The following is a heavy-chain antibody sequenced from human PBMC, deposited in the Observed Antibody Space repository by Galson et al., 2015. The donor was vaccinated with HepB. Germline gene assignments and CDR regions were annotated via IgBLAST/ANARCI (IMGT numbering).Heavy chain of an antibody. J-gene: IGHJ4*02. V-gene: IGHV3-74*01. CDR1: GFTFSSYW. D-gene: IGHD3-9*01. CDR2: INSDGSST. Sequence: SLRLSCAASGFTFSSYWMHWVRQAPGKGLVWVSRINSDGSSTSYADSVKGRFTISRDNAKNTLYLQMNSLRAEDTAVYYCARFSLTGGWPYYFDYWGQGTPITVSS. CDR3: ARFSLTGGWPYYFDY.